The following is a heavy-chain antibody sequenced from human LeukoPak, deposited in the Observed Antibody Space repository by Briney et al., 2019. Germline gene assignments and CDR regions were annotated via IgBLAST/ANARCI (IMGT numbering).Heavy chain of an antibody. CDR2: FYNSGST. CDR1: GGSISSYY. CDR3: ASTQQWLAFDY. Sequence: SETLSLTCSVSGGSISSYYWGWIRQPPGMALEWIGCFYNSGSTNYNPSLKSGATTSVDTSKNQLTLRLSSVTAADTAVYYCASTQQWLAFDYWGQGILVTVSS. J-gene: IGHJ4*02. V-gene: IGHV4-59*01. D-gene: IGHD6-19*01.